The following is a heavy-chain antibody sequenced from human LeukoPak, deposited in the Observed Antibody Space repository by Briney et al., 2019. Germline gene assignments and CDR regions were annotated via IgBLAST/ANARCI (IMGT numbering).Heavy chain of an antibody. CDR2: ISSDGSTK. CDR3: ATLIDY. Sequence: GGSLRLSCAASGFTFSTYAMHWVRQAPGKGLEWVAVISSDGSTKYYADSVKGRFTISRDNSKNTLYLQMNSLRLEDTAVYMAATLIDYWGQGTLVTVTS. J-gene: IGHJ4*02. D-gene: IGHD2-15*01. CDR1: GFTFSTYA. V-gene: IGHV3-30-3*01.